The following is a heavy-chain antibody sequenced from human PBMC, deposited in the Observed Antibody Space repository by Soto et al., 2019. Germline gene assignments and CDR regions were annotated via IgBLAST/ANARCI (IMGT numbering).Heavy chain of an antibody. J-gene: IGHJ4*02. CDR2: FDPEDGET. CDR1: GGTFSSYT. D-gene: IGHD3-9*01. CDR3: ATDVYYDILTGLDY. Sequence: ASVKVSCKASGGTFSSYTISWVRQAPGQGLEWMGGFDPEDGETIYAQKFQGRVTMTEDTSTDTAYMELSSLRSEDTAVYYCATDVYYDILTGLDYWGQGTLVTVST. V-gene: IGHV1-24*01.